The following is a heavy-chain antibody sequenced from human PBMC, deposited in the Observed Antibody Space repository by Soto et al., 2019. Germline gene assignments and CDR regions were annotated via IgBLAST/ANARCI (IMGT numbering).Heavy chain of an antibody. V-gene: IGHV4-38-2*01. CDR3: ARARIVVAGTIVDY. D-gene: IGHD6-19*01. Sequence: PSDTLSLTCAVSGYSISSGYYCGWIRQPPGKGLEWIGSIYHSGNTYYNPSLKSRVTISVDTSKNHFSLKLSSVTAADTAVYYCARARIVVAGTIVDYWGQGTLVTVSS. CDR1: GYSISSGYY. CDR2: IYHSGNT. J-gene: IGHJ4*02.